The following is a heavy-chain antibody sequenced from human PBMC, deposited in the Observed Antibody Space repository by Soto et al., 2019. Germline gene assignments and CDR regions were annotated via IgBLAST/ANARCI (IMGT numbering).Heavy chain of an antibody. D-gene: IGHD2-2*01. CDR2: ISYDGSNK. Sequence: PGGSLRLSCAASGFTFSSYGMHWVRQAPGKGLEWVAVISYDGSNKYYADSVKGRFTISRDNSKNTLYLQMNSLRAEDTAVYYCAKPDGDIVVLPAADDAFDIWGQGTMVTVSS. CDR1: GFTFSSYG. CDR3: AKPDGDIVVLPAADDAFDI. V-gene: IGHV3-30*18. J-gene: IGHJ3*02.